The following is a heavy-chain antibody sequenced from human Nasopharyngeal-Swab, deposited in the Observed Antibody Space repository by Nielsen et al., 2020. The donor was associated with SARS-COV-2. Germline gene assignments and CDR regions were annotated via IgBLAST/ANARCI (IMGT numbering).Heavy chain of an antibody. D-gene: IGHD3/OR15-3a*01. CDR3: ARHLRQGLVVTDY. Sequence: SETLSLTCTVSGGSISSSSYYWGWIRQPPGKGLEWIGCIYYSGNTYYTPSLKSLVTISVDASKNQFSLKLSSVTAADTAVYYCARHLRQGLVVTDYWGQGTLVTVSS. V-gene: IGHV4-39*01. J-gene: IGHJ4*02. CDR2: IYYSGNT. CDR1: GGSISSSSYY.